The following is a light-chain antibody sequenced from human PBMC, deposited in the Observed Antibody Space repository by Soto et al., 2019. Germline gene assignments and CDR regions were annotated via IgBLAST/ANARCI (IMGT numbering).Light chain of an antibody. CDR3: QHLNTYPRT. CDR2: AAS. CDR1: QGISSY. Sequence: IQLTQSPSSLSASVGDRVTITCRASQGISSYLAWYQQKPGKAPKLLISAASTLQSGVPSRFSGSGSGTDFTLTISSLQPEDFATYYCQHLNTYPRTFGPGTKVDIK. J-gene: IGKJ3*01. V-gene: IGKV1-9*01.